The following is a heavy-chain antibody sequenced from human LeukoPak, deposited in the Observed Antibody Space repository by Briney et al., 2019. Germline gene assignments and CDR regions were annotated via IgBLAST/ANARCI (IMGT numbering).Heavy chain of an antibody. V-gene: IGHV3-30-3*01. CDR2: ISYDGSNK. CDR1: GFTSSSYA. J-gene: IGHJ6*02. Sequence: GGSLRLSCAASGFTSSSYAMHWVRQAPGKGLEWVAVISYDGSNKYYADSVKGRFTISRDNSKNTLYLQMNSLRDEDTAVYYCAKETMSYYYYYGMDVWGQGTTVTVSS. CDR3: AKETMSYYYYYGMDV. D-gene: IGHD1-1*01.